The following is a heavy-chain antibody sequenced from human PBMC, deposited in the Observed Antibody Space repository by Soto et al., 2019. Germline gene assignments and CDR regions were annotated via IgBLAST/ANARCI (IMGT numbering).Heavy chain of an antibody. CDR1: GFPFSIFG. J-gene: IGHJ4*02. D-gene: IGHD3-3*02. CDR3: AKAARTPIIYNFDF. CDR2: ISDSGGTT. Sequence: QPGGSLRLSCAASGFPFSIFGMNWVRQAPGKGLEWVSLISDSGGTTFHADSVKGRFSISRDNSKNTLYLQMNSLRGEDTAVYYCAKAARTPIIYNFDFWGQGTLITVSS. V-gene: IGHV3-23*01.